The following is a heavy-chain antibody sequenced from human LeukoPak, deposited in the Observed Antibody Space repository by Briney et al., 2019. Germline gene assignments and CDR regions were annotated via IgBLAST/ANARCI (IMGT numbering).Heavy chain of an antibody. V-gene: IGHV3-23*01. CDR2: ISGSDGST. D-gene: IGHD2-15*01. J-gene: IGHJ6*03. Sequence: PGGSLRLSCAASAFTFSTYAMTWVRQAPGKGLEWVSAISGSDGSTYYANSVKGRFTISRDNSKNTLYLQMNSLRAEDTAVYYCAKNGDRGAYCSGGSCYPYYYYYIDVWGKGTTVTISS. CDR1: AFTFSTYA. CDR3: AKNGDRGAYCSGGSCYPYYYYYIDV.